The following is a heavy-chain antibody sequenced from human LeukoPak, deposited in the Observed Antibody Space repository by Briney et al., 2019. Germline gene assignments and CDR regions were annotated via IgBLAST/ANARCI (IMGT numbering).Heavy chain of an antibody. Sequence: GVPLKISCKGSGYSFTTYWIAWVRQMPGKGLEWMGIIYPGDSDTRYSPSFQGQVTISADKSISTAYLQWSSLKASDTAMYYCARRATIVDYFDPWGQGTLVTVSS. J-gene: IGHJ5*02. CDR1: GYSFTTYW. CDR2: IYPGDSDT. CDR3: ARRATIVDYFDP. D-gene: IGHD5-24*01. V-gene: IGHV5-51*01.